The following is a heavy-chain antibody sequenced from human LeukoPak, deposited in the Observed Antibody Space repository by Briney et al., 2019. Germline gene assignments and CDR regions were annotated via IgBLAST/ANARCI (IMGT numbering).Heavy chain of an antibody. V-gene: IGHV3-23*01. J-gene: IGHJ6*02. CDR2: ISNSGGDT. Sequence: GGSLRLSCAASGFTFSSYAMSWVRQAPGEGLEWVSTISNSGGDTYYADSVEGRCAISRDNSKNTLYLEMNRLRAEDTAVYYCAKVPYSDYGSGRPPFMDVWGQGTTVAISS. CDR3: AKVPYSDYGSGRPPFMDV. D-gene: IGHD3-10*01. CDR1: GFTFSSYA.